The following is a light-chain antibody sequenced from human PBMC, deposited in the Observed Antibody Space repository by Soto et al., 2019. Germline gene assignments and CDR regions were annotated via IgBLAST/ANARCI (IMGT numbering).Light chain of an antibody. Sequence: DIVMTQSPDSLAVSLGERATINCKSSESILYRSISKNSLAWYQQKPGQPPKLLVSWTSTRESGVPERFSGSVSGTDFTLTISSLQAEDVAVYYCHQYHSFPFTFGPGTRVEIK. CDR1: ESILYRSISKNS. CDR3: HQYHSFPFT. CDR2: WTS. V-gene: IGKV4-1*01. J-gene: IGKJ3*01.